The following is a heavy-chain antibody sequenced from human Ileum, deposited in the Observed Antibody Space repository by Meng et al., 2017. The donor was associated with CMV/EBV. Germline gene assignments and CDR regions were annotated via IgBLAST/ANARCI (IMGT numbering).Heavy chain of an antibody. D-gene: IGHD2-15*01. J-gene: IGHJ4*02. Sequence: QGQRQDPGPGLVKPSQTRSLTCTVSGGSITSGNYYWSWSRQPPGRGLEWIGYIYYSGSPYYKPSLKSRVTISLDTSKNQFSLNLRSVTATDSAVYYCVRQVVAASFDYWGQGALVTVSS. CDR3: VRQVVAASFDY. CDR1: GGSITSGNYY. V-gene: IGHV4-30-4*08. CDR2: IYYSGSP.